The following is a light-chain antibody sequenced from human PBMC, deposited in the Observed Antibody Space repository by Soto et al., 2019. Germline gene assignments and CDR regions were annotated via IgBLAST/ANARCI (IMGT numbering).Light chain of an antibody. V-gene: IGKV3-15*01. CDR2: GAS. Sequence: EIVMTQSPATLPVSPGERATLSCRASQSVSSNLAWYQQKPGQGPRLRIHGASIRATGIPARLSGSGSGTEFNLGISGLQSEDVPVSYCQHYSTWRSTFGQGTKV. CDR1: QSVSSN. J-gene: IGKJ1*01. CDR3: QHYSTWRST.